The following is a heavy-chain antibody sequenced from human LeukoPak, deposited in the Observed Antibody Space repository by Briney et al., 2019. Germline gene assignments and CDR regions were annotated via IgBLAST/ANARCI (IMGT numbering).Heavy chain of an antibody. CDR1: GFTFSGYW. J-gene: IGHJ6*02. Sequence: GGSLRLSCAASGFTFSGYWMSWVRQAPGKGLEWVANIKQDGSEKYYVDSVKGRFTISRDNAKNSLYLQMNSLRAEDTAVYYCARDEMATSYPYYYYGMDVWGQGTTVTSP. V-gene: IGHV3-7*01. D-gene: IGHD5-24*01. CDR2: IKQDGSEK. CDR3: ARDEMATSYPYYYYGMDV.